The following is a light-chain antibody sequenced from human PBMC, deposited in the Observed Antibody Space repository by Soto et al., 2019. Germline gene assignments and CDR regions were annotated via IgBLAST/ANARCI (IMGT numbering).Light chain of an antibody. Sequence: EIQLTQSSSFVSASVGDRVTITCWASQDISSHLAWYQQKPGKVPRLLISAASTLQSGVPSRFSGSVAGTEFSLTISGLQPEDFATYYCQQFNSYPITFGQGTRLEIK. CDR3: QQFNSYPIT. V-gene: IGKV1-9*01. CDR1: QDISSH. CDR2: AAS. J-gene: IGKJ5*01.